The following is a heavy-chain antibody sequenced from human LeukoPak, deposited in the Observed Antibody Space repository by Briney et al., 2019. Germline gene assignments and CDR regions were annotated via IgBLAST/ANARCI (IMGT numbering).Heavy chain of an antibody. Sequence: ASVKVSCKASGYTFTSYGISWVRQAPGQGLEWMGWISAYNGNTNYAQKLQGRVIMTTDTSTSTAYMELRSLRSDDTAVYYCARDFSYYYDSSGYYGWGQGTLVTVSS. CDR2: ISAYNGNT. CDR1: GYTFTSYG. J-gene: IGHJ4*02. D-gene: IGHD3-22*01. CDR3: ARDFSYYYDSSGYYG. V-gene: IGHV1-18*01.